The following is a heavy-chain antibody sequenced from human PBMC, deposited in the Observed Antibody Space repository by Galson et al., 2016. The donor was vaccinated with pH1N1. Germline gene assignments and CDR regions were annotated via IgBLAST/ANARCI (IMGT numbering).Heavy chain of an antibody. CDR2: ISAASTRT. CDR3: AKGGRVGTEGYYYALDV. J-gene: IGHJ6*02. CDR1: GFIFSSYA. D-gene: IGHD1-14*01. V-gene: IGHV3-23*01. Sequence: SLRLSCAASGFIFSSYAMTWVRQAPGKGPEWVSAISAASTRTYYPDSVKGRFIISRDNSKNTLYLQMNSLRAEDTAEYYCAKGGRVGTEGYYYALDVGGQGTTVFVSS.